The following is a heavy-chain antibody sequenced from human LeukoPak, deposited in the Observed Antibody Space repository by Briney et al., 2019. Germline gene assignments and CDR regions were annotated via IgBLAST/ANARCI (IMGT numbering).Heavy chain of an antibody. D-gene: IGHD6-13*01. J-gene: IGHJ6*04. V-gene: IGHV3-21*01. CDR2: IRGSGVTT. Sequence: GGTLRLSCAASGFTFRGYGMSWVRQAPGKGLEWVSAIRGSGVTTYYADSVKGRFTISRDNAKNSLYLQMNSLRAEDTAVYYCARDRGSSAMDVWGKGTTVTVSS. CDR1: GFTFRGYG. CDR3: ARDRGSSAMDV.